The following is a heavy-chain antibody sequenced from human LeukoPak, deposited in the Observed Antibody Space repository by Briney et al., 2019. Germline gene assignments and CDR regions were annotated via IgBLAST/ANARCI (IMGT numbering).Heavy chain of an antibody. CDR1: GFTFSSYA. J-gene: IGHJ4*02. CDR2: ISGSGGST. Sequence: PGGSLRLFCAASGFTFSSYAMSWVRQAPGKGLEWVSAISGSGGSTYYADSVKGRLTISRDNSKNTLYLQMNSLRAEDTAVYYCAKFLPTHIVVANYYFDYWGQGTLVTVSS. D-gene: IGHD2-21*01. CDR3: AKFLPTHIVVANYYFDY. V-gene: IGHV3-23*01.